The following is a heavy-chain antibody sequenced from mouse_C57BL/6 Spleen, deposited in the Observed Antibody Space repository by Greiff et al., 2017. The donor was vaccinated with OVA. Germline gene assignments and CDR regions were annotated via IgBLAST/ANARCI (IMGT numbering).Heavy chain of an antibody. CDR3: ARGDYDYLYAMDY. CDR1: GYTFTDYN. V-gene: IGHV1-18*01. Sequence: EVQGVESGPELVKPGASVKIPCKASGYTFTDYNMDWVKQSHGKSLEWIGDINPNNSGTIYNQKFKGKATLTVDKSSSTAYMELRSLTSEDTAVYYCARGDYDYLYAMDYWGQGTSVTVSS. J-gene: IGHJ4*01. CDR2: INPNNSGT. D-gene: IGHD2-4*01.